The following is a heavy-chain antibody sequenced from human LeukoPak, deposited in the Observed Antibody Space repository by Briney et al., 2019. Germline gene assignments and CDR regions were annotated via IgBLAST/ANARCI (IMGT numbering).Heavy chain of an antibody. J-gene: IGHJ6*02. V-gene: IGHV1-69*01. CDR3: ARGIGESRTGYCSGGSCPNYYYGMDV. Sequence: GSSVKVSCKASGGTFSSYAISWVRQAPGQGLEWMGGIIPIFGTANYAQKFQGRVTITADESTSTAYMELSSLRSEDTAVYYCARGIGESRTGYCSGGSCPNYYYGMDVWGQGTTVTVSS. D-gene: IGHD2-15*01. CDR2: IIPIFGTA. CDR1: GGTFSSYA.